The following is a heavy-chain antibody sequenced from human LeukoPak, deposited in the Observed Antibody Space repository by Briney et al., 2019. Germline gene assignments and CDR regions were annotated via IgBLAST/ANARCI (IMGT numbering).Heavy chain of an antibody. D-gene: IGHD6-6*01. CDR3: ARVSSAPEYSSSPREFDY. J-gene: IGHJ4*02. CDR2: ISYDGSNK. CDR1: GFTFSSYA. V-gene: IGHV3-30*04. Sequence: GRSLSLSCAASGFTFSSYAMHWVRQAPGKGLEWVAVISYDGSNKYYADSVKGRFTISRDNSKNTLYLQMNSLRAEDTAVYYCARVSSAPEYSSSPREFDYWGQGTLVTVSS.